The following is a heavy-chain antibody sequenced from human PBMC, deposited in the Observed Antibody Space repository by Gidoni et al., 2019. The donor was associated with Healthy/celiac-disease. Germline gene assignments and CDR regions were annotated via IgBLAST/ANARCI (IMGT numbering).Heavy chain of an antibody. CDR1: GCTVSSSA. V-gene: IGHV3-23*01. CDR2: ISSSGGTT. Sequence: EVQLLESGGGLVQPVGSLRLSCAASGCTVSSSAMSWVRQAPGKGLEGVSTISSSGGTTYYADSVKGRFTISRDNSKNTLHLQMNSLRAEDTAVYYCAKEVRFLDYIDVWGKGTTVTVSS. J-gene: IGHJ6*03. CDR3: AKEVRFLDYIDV. D-gene: IGHD3-3*01.